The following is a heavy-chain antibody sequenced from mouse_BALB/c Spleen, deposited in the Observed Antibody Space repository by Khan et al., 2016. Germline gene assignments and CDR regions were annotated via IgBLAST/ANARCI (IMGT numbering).Heavy chain of an antibody. CDR2: INPSNGGT. Sequence: QVQLQQPGAELVKPGASVKLSCKASGYTFTSYYVYWVKQRPGQGLEWIGEINPSNGGTKFNEKFKNKATLTVDKSSSTAYMQLSSLTSEDSAVYYCTLRPYWGQGTTLTGSS. J-gene: IGHJ2*01. V-gene: IGHV1S81*02. CDR1: GYTFTSYY. CDR3: TLRPY.